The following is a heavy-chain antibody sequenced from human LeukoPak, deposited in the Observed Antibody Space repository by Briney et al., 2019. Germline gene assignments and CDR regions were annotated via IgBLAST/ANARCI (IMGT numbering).Heavy chain of an antibody. V-gene: IGHV3-7*01. CDR1: GFTFSSYW. CDR3: AKDEYSSSSEEGY. CDR2: IKQDGSEK. J-gene: IGHJ4*02. D-gene: IGHD6-6*01. Sequence: GGSLRLSCAASGFTFSSYWMSWVRQAPGKGLEWVANIKQDGSEKYYVDSVKGRFTISRDNAKNSLYLQMNSLRAEDTAVYYCAKDEYSSSSEEGYWGQGTLVTVSS.